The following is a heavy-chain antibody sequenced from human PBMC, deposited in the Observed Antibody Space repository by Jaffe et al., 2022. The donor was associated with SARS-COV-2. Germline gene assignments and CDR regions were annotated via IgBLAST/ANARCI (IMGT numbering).Heavy chain of an antibody. Sequence: QLQLQESGPGLVKPSETLSLTCTVSGGSISSSSYYWGWIRQPPGKGLEWIGSIYYSGSTYYNPSLKSRVTISVDTSKNQFSLKLSSVTAADTAVYYCARPLTSAIKAVAGHWYFDLWGRGTLVTVSS. J-gene: IGHJ2*01. CDR2: IYYSGST. CDR1: GGSISSSSYY. CDR3: ARPLTSAIKAVAGHWYFDL. D-gene: IGHD6-19*01. V-gene: IGHV4-39*01.